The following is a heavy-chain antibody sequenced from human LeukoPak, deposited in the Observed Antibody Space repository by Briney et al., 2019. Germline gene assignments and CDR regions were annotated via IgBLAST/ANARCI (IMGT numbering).Heavy chain of an antibody. CDR2: ISGYNGKT. V-gene: IGHV1-18*01. J-gene: IGHJ1*01. Sequence: ASVKVSCKASGYTFTNYGISWVRQAPGQGPEWMGWISGYNGKTNYAQKFQGRVTMTTDTSTSTAYTDLRSLRSDDTAVYYCARDDYGGYVSYLQHWGQGTLVIVSS. CDR1: GYTFTNYG. CDR3: ARDDYGGYVSYLQH. D-gene: IGHD4-17*01.